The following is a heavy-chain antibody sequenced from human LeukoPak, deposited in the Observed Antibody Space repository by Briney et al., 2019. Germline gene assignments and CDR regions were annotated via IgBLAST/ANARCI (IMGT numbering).Heavy chain of an antibody. CDR1: GYAFTSYG. CDR2: ISAYNGNT. CDR3: AREDCSGGSCYSLSLTPVFHVFDI. Sequence: GASVKVSCKASGYAFTSYGISWVRQAPGQGLEWMGWISAYNGNTNYAPKLQGRVTMTTDTSTSTAYMELRSLTSDDTAVYYCAREDCSGGSCYSLSLTPVFHVFDIWGQGTMVTVSS. V-gene: IGHV1-18*01. J-gene: IGHJ3*02. D-gene: IGHD2-15*01.